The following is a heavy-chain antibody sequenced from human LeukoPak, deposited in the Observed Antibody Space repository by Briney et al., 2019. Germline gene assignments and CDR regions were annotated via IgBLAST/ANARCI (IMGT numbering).Heavy chain of an antibody. CDR3: ARIDGSGSLFLVNWFDP. J-gene: IGHJ5*02. CDR2: IYYSGST. D-gene: IGHD3-10*01. V-gene: IGHV4-59*01. Sequence: SETLSLTCTVSGGSISSYYWSWIRQPPGKGLEWLGYIYYSGSTNYNPSLKSRVTISVDTSKNQFSLKLSSVTAADAAVYYCARIDGSGSLFLVNWFDPWGQGTLVTVSS. CDR1: GGSISSYY.